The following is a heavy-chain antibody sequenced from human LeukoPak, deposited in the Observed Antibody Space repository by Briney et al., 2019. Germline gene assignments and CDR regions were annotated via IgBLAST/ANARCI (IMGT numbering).Heavy chain of an antibody. D-gene: IGHD3-10*01. CDR1: GGSFSGYY. Sequence: PSETLSLTCAVYGGSFSGYYWSWIRQPPGKGLEWIGEINRSGSTNYNPSLKSRVTISVDTSKNQFSLKLSSVTAADTAVYYCARIGPGTSFDYWGQGTLVTVSS. CDR3: ARIGPGTSFDY. V-gene: IGHV4-34*01. CDR2: INRSGST. J-gene: IGHJ4*02.